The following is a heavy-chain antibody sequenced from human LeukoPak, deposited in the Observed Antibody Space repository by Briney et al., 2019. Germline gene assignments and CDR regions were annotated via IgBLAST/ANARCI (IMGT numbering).Heavy chain of an antibody. J-gene: IGHJ4*02. CDR1: GFTFDDYG. CDR2: INWNGGST. D-gene: IGHD4-17*01. Sequence: GGSLRLSCAASGFTFDDYGMSWGRQAPGKGLEWVSGINWNGGSTGYADSVKGRFTISRDNAKNSLYLQMNSLRAEDTALYYCARGSYGQSLDYWGQETLVTVSS. CDR3: ARGSYGQSLDY. V-gene: IGHV3-20*04.